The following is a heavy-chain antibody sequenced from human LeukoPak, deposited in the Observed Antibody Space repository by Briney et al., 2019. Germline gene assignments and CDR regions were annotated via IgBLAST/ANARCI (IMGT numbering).Heavy chain of an antibody. CDR1: GFTFSSYG. CDR3: TREQTSYLDY. J-gene: IGHJ4*02. V-gene: IGHV3-30*03. Sequence: GGSLRLSCAASGFTFSSYGMHWVRQAPGKGLEWVAVISYDGSTKYYADSVKGRFTISRDNSKNILYLQMNSLRPEDTAVYYCTREQTSYLDYWGQGTLVSVSS. CDR2: ISYDGSTK.